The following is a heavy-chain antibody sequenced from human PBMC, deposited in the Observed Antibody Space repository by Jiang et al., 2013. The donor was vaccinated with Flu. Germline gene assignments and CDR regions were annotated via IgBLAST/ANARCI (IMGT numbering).Heavy chain of an antibody. Sequence: PGLVKPSETLSLTCTVSGGSISSYYWSWIRQPPGKGLEWIGYIYYSGSTYYNPSLKSRVTISVDTSKNQFSLKLSSVTAADTAVYYCARHDSSGYYYGDAFDIWGQGTMVTVSS. D-gene: IGHD3-22*01. CDR3: ARHDSSGYYYGDAFDI. J-gene: IGHJ3*02. CDR2: IYYSGST. V-gene: IGHV4-59*08. CDR1: GGSISSYY.